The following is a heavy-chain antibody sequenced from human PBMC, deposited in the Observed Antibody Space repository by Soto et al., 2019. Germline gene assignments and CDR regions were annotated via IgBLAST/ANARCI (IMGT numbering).Heavy chain of an antibody. CDR3: ARAPGYSGYDALDY. Sequence: GGSLRLSCAASGFTFSSYGMHWVRQAPGKGLEWVAVIWYDGSNKYYANSVKGRFTISRDNSKNTLYLQMGSLRVEDTGVYYCARAPGYSGYDALDYWGQGTLVTVSS. J-gene: IGHJ4*02. CDR1: GFTFSSYG. CDR2: IWYDGSNK. D-gene: IGHD5-12*01. V-gene: IGHV3-33*01.